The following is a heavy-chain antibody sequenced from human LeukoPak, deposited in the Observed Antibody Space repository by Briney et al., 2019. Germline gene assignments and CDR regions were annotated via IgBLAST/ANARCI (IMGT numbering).Heavy chain of an antibody. CDR1: GGSISSGSYY. J-gene: IGHJ4*02. D-gene: IGHD1-26*01. Sequence: SETLSLTCTVSGGSISSGSYYWNWIRQPPGKGLEWIGYIYYSGSTNYNPSLKSRVTISVDTSKNQFSLKLNSVTAADTAVYYCARDSAGGSYDYWGQGTLVTVSS. CDR3: ARDSAGGSYDY. CDR2: IYYSGST. V-gene: IGHV4-61*01.